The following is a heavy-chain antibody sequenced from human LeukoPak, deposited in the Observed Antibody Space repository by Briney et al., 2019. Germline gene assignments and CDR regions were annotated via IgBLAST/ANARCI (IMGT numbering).Heavy chain of an antibody. D-gene: IGHD3-9*01. CDR3: AQELSDIFVVRTDS. CDR1: GFTFSNTA. V-gene: IGHV3-23*01. Sequence: GGSLRLSCAASGFTFSNTAMSWVRQTPGKGLEWVATMSAYNDRTHYADSVRGRFTVSRDNSKNTLSLQMNSLREDDTAVYYCAQELSDIFVVRTDSWGQGTLVTVSS. J-gene: IGHJ4*02. CDR2: MSAYNDRT.